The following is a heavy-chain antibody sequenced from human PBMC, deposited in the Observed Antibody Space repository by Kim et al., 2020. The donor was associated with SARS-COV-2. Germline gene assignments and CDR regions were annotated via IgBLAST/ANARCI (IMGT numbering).Heavy chain of an antibody. CDR2: ISGSGPDA. D-gene: IGHD1-7*01. V-gene: IGHV3-23*01. CDR1: GFTFSTYA. Sequence: GGSLRLSCAASGFTFSTYAMTWVRQAPGKGLEWVSAISGSGPDAYYADSVNGRFTISRDTSKNTLYLQMNSLRADDTAEYYYTRDSSGTKGDSWGQGTLVTVSS. J-gene: IGHJ4*02. CDR3: TRDSSGTKGDS.